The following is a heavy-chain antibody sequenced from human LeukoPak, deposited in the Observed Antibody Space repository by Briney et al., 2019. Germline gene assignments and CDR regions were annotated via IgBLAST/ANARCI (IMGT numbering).Heavy chain of an antibody. Sequence: PSETLSLTCTVSGGSISSYYWSWIRQPPGKGLEWIGYIYYSGSTNYNPSHKSRVTISVDTSKNQFSLKLSSVTAADTAMYYCASRERWGQGTLVTVSS. CDR3: ASRER. CDR1: GGSISSYY. CDR2: IYYSGST. V-gene: IGHV4-59*12. J-gene: IGHJ4*02.